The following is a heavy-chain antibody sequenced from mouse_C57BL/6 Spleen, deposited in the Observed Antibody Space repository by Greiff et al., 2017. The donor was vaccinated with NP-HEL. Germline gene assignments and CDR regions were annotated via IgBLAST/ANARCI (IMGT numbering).Heavy chain of an antibody. CDR2: ISDGGSYT. CDR1: GIPFSSYA. D-gene: IGHD2-1*01. Sequence: EVPGVESGGGLVKPGGVLKTPCAAPGIPFSSYALSWVRQTPEKRLEWVATISDGGSYTYYPDNVKGRFTISRDNAKNNLYLQMSHLKSEDTAMYYCARERVYGIYAMDYWGQGTSVTVSS. CDR3: ARERVYGIYAMDY. V-gene: IGHV5-4*01. J-gene: IGHJ4*01.